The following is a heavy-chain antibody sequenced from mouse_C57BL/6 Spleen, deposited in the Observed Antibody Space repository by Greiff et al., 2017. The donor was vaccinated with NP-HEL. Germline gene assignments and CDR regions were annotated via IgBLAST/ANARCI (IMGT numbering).Heavy chain of an antibody. D-gene: IGHD1-1*01. V-gene: IGHV5-6*01. CDR2: ISSGGSYT. CDR3: ARLYYYGSTGDWYFDV. CDR1: GFTFSSYG. Sequence: EVKLMESGGDLVKPGGSLKLSCAASGFTFSSYGMSWVRQTPDKRLEWVATISSGGSYTYYPDRVKGRFTISRDNAKNTLYLQMSSLKSEDTAMYYCARLYYYGSTGDWYFDVWGTGTTVTVSS. J-gene: IGHJ1*03.